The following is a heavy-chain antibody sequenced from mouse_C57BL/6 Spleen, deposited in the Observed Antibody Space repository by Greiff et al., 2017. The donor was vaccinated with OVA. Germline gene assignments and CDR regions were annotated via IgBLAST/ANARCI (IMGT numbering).Heavy chain of an antibody. V-gene: IGHV5-15*04. CDR2: ISNLAYSI. D-gene: IGHD2-5*01. Sequence: VLLVESGGGLVQPGGSLKLSCAASGFTFSDYGMAWVRQAPRKGPEWVAFISNLAYSIYYADTVTGRFTISRENAKNTLYLEMSSLRSEDTAMYYCARSYYSNYPWLAYWGQGTLVTVSA. J-gene: IGHJ3*01. CDR1: GFTFSDYG. CDR3: ARSYYSNYPWLAY.